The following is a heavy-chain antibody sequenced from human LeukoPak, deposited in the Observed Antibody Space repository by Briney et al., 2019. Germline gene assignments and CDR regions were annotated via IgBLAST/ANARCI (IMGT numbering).Heavy chain of an antibody. CDR2: IHHSGST. D-gene: IGHD3-22*01. V-gene: IGHV4-4*02. J-gene: IGHJ5*02. CDR3: ATVHTYDSSGYGPLDP. CDR1: AGSISSSNW. Sequence: SGTLSLTCAVSAGSISSSNWWNWVRQPPGKGLEWIGEIHHSGSTHYNPSLKSRVTMSVDKSKNQFSLRLSSVTAADTAVYYCATVHTYDSSGYGPLDPWGQGTLVTVSS.